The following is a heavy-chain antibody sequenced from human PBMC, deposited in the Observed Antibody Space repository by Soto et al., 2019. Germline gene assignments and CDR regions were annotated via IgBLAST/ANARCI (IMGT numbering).Heavy chain of an antibody. J-gene: IGHJ5*02. CDR1: GGSIGSGGYS. V-gene: IGHV4-30-2*01. Sequence: SETLSLTCAVSGGSIGSGGYSWSWIRQPPGKGLEWIGYIYHSGSTYYNPSLKSRVTISVDRSKNQFSLKLSSVTAADTAVYYCARVPDRWGQGTLVSVSS. CDR3: ARVPDR. CDR2: IYHSGST. D-gene: IGHD2-2*01.